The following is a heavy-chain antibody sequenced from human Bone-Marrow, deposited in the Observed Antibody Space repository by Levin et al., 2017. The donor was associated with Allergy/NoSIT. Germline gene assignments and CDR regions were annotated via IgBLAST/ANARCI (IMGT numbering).Heavy chain of an antibody. CDR3: AREPYYLYYMDV. J-gene: IGHJ6*03. CDR1: FSGYY. V-gene: IGHV1-2*06. CDR2: INPHNGDT. Sequence: GESLKISCKASFSGYYVHWVRQAPGQGLEWMGRINPHNGDTIYARKFEGRVNMTRDSSVSTAYMELSRLTSDDTAVYYCAREPYYLYYMDVWGEGTTVAVSS.